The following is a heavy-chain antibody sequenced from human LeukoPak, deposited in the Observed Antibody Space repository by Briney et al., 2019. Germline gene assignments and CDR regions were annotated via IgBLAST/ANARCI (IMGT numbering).Heavy chain of an antibody. Sequence: GGFLRPSCAASGFTFDDYGMSWVRQAPGKGLEWVSGINWNGGSTGYADSVKGRFTISRDNAKNSLYLQMNSLRAGDTALYHCARAGKIDQDAFDIWGQGTMVTVSS. CDR3: ARAGKIDQDAFDI. CDR1: GFTFDDYG. V-gene: IGHV3-20*01. D-gene: IGHD3-10*01. J-gene: IGHJ3*02. CDR2: INWNGGST.